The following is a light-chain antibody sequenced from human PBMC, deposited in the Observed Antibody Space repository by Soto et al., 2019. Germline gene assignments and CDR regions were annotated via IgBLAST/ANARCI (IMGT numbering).Light chain of an antibody. V-gene: IGLV2-14*03. J-gene: IGLJ1*01. CDR1: STDVGRYNY. Sequence: QSGLTQPASVSGSLGQWITISCTGTSTDVGRYNYVSWYQHHPGKAPKLMIYDVSSRPSGVSNRFSGSKSGDTASLIISGLQSEDEADYYCLSCTTSDTYVFGTGTKLTVL. CDR2: DVS. CDR3: LSCTTSDTYV.